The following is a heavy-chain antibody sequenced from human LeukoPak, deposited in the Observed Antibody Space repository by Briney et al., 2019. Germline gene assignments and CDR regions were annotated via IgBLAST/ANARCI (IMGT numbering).Heavy chain of an antibody. J-gene: IGHJ3*02. CDR2: ISGSGGST. D-gene: IGHD5-18*01. Sequence: GGSLRLSCAASGFTFSSYAMSWVRQAPGKGLEWVSAISGSGGSTYYADSVKGRFTISRDNSKNTLYLQMNSLRAEDTAVYYCAEDTAMVTGAFDIWGQGTMVTVSS. CDR1: GFTFSSYA. V-gene: IGHV3-23*01. CDR3: AEDTAMVTGAFDI.